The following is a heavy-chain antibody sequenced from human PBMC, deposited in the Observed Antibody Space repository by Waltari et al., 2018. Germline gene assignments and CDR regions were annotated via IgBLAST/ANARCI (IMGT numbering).Heavy chain of an antibody. Sequence: QLQLQESGPGLVKPSETLSLTCIVSGGSIISSSYYWGWIRQPPGRGLEWIGSIYYSGSTYYNPSLKRRVTISVDTSKNQFSLQLSSVTAADTAVYYCARTYSSGWSPRDCWGQGTLVTVSS. CDR3: ARTYSSGWSPRDC. CDR1: GGSIISSSYY. J-gene: IGHJ4*02. V-gene: IGHV4-39*07. D-gene: IGHD6-19*01. CDR2: IYYSGST.